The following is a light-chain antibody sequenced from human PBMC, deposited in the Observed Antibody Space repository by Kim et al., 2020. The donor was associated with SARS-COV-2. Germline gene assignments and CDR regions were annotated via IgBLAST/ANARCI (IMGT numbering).Light chain of an antibody. CDR3: SAWYDSLSTWV. CDR2: RNN. J-gene: IGLJ3*02. V-gene: IGLV10-54*04. CDR1: TKKLTTQG. Sequence: TSTSTRTGDTKKLTTQGAACLNQHQGHPPKLLSYRNNNRHTGISDRFAASRSGNTASLSITRLQPEDEADYYFSAWYDSLSTWVFGEGTQLTVL.